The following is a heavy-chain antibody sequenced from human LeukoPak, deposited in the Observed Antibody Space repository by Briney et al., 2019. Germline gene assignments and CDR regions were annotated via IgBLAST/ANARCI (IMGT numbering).Heavy chain of an antibody. Sequence: SVKVSCKASGGTFSSYAISWVRQAPGQGLEWMGGIIPIFGTANYAQKFQGRVAITTDESTSTAYMELSSLRSEDTAVYYCARVVGATGYYYYMDVWGKGTTVTVSS. V-gene: IGHV1-69*05. CDR1: GGTFSSYA. J-gene: IGHJ6*03. CDR3: ARVVGATGYYYYMDV. D-gene: IGHD1-26*01. CDR2: IIPIFGTA.